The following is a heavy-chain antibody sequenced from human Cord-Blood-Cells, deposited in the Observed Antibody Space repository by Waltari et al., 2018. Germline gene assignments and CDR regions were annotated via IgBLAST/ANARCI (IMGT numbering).Heavy chain of an antibody. V-gene: IGHV3-7*01. CDR2: IKQDGSEK. CDR3: ARSRTGDAFDI. J-gene: IGHJ3*02. D-gene: IGHD7-27*01. CDR1: GFTFSSYW. Sequence: EVQLVESGGGLVQPGGSLRLSCAASGFTFSSYWMSWVRQAPGKGLEWVANIKQDGSEKYYVDSVKGRFTISRDNAKNSLYLQMSSLRAEDTAVYYCARSRTGDAFDIWGQGTMVTVSS.